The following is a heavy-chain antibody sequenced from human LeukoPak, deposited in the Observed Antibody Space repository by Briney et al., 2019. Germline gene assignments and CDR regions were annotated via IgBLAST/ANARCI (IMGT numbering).Heavy chain of an antibody. CDR2: INHSGST. V-gene: IGHV4-39*07. CDR1: GGSISSSSYY. CDR3: ARGFSH. Sequence: PSETLSLTCTVSGGSISSSSYYWGWIRQPPGKGLEWIGEINHSGSTNYNPSLKSRVTISVDTSKNQFSLKLSSVTAADTAVYYCARGFSHWGQGTLVTVSS. J-gene: IGHJ4*02.